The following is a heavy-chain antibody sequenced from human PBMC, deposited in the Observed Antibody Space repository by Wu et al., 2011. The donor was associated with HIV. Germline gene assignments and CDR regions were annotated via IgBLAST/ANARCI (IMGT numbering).Heavy chain of an antibody. CDR3: ATAPPQYCTTSRCVGYWFDP. CDR1: GYTFTDYY. D-gene: IGHD2-2*01. CDR2: INLESGEA. J-gene: IGHJ5*02. V-gene: IGHV1-69-2*01. Sequence: EVQLVQSGAEVKKPGATVKISCKVSGYTFTDYYIHWVQQAPERGLDWMGLINLESGEATYAEKFQGRITITADTSKGTAYLEMTNLKSEDTAVYYCATAPPQYCTTSRCVGYWFDPWGQGTLVTVSS.